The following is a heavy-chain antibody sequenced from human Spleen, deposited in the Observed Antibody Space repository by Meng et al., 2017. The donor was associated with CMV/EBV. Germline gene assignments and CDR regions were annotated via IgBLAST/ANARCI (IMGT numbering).Heavy chain of an antibody. CDR2: ITWNSGTI. J-gene: IGHJ4*02. CDR3: ASRVNY. Sequence: SLKISCAASGFTFDDYAMHWVRQAPGKGLEWVSGITWNSGTIVYADSVKGRFTISRDNSKNTLYLQMNSLRAEDTAVYYCASRVNYWGQGTLVTVSS. CDR1: GFTFDDYA. V-gene: IGHV3-9*01. D-gene: IGHD3-10*01.